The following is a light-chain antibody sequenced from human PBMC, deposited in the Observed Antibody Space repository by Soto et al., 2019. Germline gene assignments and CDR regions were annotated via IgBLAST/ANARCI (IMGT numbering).Light chain of an antibody. CDR2: AAS. CDR1: QGIRND. Sequence: AIQMTQSPSSLSASVGDRVTITCRASQGIRNDLGWYQDKPGKAPKLLIYAASSLQPGVPSRFSGSGSGTDFTFTITSLQPEDFATYYCLQDYNYPRTFGQGTKVEIK. CDR3: LQDYNYPRT. V-gene: IGKV1-6*01. J-gene: IGKJ1*01.